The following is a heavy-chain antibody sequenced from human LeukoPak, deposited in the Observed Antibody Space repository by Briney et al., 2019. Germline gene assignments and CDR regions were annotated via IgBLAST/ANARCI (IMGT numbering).Heavy chain of an antibody. J-gene: IGHJ5*02. CDR3: ARVVRYCSSTSCYGFDP. D-gene: IGHD2-2*01. CDR1: GGSFSGYY. Sequence: PSETLSLTCAVYGGSFSGYYWSWIRQPPGEGLEWIGEINHSGSTNYNPSLKSRVTISVDTSKNQFSLKLSSVTAADTAVYYCARVVRYCSSTSCYGFDPWGQGTLVTVSS. V-gene: IGHV4-34*01. CDR2: INHSGST.